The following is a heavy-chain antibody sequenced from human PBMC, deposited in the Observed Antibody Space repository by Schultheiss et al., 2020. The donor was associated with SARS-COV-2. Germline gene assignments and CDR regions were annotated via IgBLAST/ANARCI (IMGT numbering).Heavy chain of an antibody. CDR2: IWYDGSNK. CDR3: TRDRGSLIVGATNYYYYGMDV. J-gene: IGHJ6*02. V-gene: IGHV3-33*08. CDR1: GFTFSSYG. Sequence: GGSLRLSCAASGFTFSSYGMHWVRQAPGKGLEWVAVIWYDGSNKYYADSVKGRFTICRDNYKNTLYLQMNSLRAEDTVVYYCTRDRGSLIVGATNYYYYGMDVWGQGTTVTVAS. D-gene: IGHD1-26*01.